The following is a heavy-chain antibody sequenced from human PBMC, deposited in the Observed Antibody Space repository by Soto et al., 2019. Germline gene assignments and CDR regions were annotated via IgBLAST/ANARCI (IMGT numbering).Heavy chain of an antibody. D-gene: IGHD3-10*01. J-gene: IGHJ6*02. CDR2: INPSGGST. CDR1: GYTFTSYY. Sequence: ASVKVSCKASGYTFTSYYMHWVRQAPGQGLEWMGIINPSGGSTSYAQKFQGRVTMTRDTSTSTVYMELSSLRSEDTAVYYCAREGVWFGELRPLGYGMDVWGQGTTVTVSS. V-gene: IGHV1-46*01. CDR3: AREGVWFGELRPLGYGMDV.